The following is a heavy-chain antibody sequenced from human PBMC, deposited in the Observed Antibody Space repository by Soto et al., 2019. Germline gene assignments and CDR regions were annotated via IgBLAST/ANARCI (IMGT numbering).Heavy chain of an antibody. CDR3: AKREGNTYGLFH. D-gene: IGHD5-18*01. CDR1: GFSFSSYW. CDR2: IKTDGSST. J-gene: IGHJ4*02. V-gene: IGHV3-74*01. Sequence: EVQLVESGGGLVQPGGSLRLSCAASGFSFSSYWIHWVRQAPGKGLVWVSRIKTDGSSTDYADSVKGRFTISRDNAKNTLYLQMNSLSAEHTAVYYCAKREGNTYGLFHWGQGTLVTVSS.